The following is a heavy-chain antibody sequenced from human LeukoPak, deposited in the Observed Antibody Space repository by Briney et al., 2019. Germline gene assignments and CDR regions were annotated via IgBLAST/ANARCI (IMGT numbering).Heavy chain of an antibody. CDR3: ARGEWSSSPFDY. CDR1: GFTFSTYA. CDR2: ISGSGDNT. Sequence: GGSLRLSCAASGFTFSTYAMSWVRQAPGKGLEWVSGISGSGDNTNYADSVKGRFTISRDNAKNSLYLQLNSLRAEDTALYYCARGEWSSSPFDYWGQGTLVTVSS. D-gene: IGHD6-6*01. J-gene: IGHJ4*02. V-gene: IGHV3-23*01.